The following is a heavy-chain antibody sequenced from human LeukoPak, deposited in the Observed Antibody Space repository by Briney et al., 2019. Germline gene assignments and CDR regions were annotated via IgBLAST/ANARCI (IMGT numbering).Heavy chain of an antibody. D-gene: IGHD5-18*01. V-gene: IGHV3-30*03. CDR3: TSRLLVDDY. J-gene: IGHJ4*02. CDR2: IAHDGSNK. CDR1: GFTFSNYV. Sequence: QSGGSLRLSCAASGFTFSNYVMQWVRQAPGKGLEWVALIAHDGSNKYYADSVKGRFTISRENSKNTVYLQMNSLKTEDTAVYYCTSRLLVDDYWGQGTLVTVSS.